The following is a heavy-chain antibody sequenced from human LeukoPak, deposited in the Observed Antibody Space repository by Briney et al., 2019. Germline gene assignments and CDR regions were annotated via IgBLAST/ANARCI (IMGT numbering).Heavy chain of an antibody. Sequence: SETLSLTCTVSGYSISSGYYWSWIRQPPGKGLEWIGYIYYSGSTNYNPSLTSRFTIPVDTSKNQFSLKLSSVTAADTAVYYCARIHLLLWFGEVSGYFDYWGQGTLVTVSS. CDR2: IYYSGST. CDR1: GYSISSGYY. J-gene: IGHJ4*02. D-gene: IGHD3-10*01. V-gene: IGHV4-61*01. CDR3: ARIHLLLWFGEVSGYFDY.